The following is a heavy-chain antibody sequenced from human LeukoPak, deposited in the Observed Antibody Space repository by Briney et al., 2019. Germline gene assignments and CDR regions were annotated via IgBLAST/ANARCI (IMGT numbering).Heavy chain of an antibody. CDR3: ARDRGYCRGGTCYADAFDI. V-gene: IGHV3-48*01. Sequence: GGSLRLSCAGSGFTFSTYWMNWVRQAPGKGLDWVSYISSSSSTVYYADSVKGRFTISRDNAKNSLFLQMNSLRAEDTAVYYCARDRGYCRGGTCYADAFDIWGQGTMVTVSS. J-gene: IGHJ3*02. D-gene: IGHD2-15*01. CDR2: ISSSSSTV. CDR1: GFTFSTYW.